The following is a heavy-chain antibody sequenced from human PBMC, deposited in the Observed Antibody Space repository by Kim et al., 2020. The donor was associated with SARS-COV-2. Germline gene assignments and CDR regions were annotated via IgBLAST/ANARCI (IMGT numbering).Heavy chain of an antibody. CDR1: GFTFSTYA. V-gene: IGHV3-23*01. CDR3: AKRLVAGASDY. Sequence: GGSLRLSCAASGFTFSTYAMTWVRQAPGKGLEWVSSITVSGDGTYYADSVKGRFAISRDNSRNRLYLQMNSLRAEDTAVYYCAKRLVAGASDYWGQGTLVTVSP. D-gene: IGHD6-19*01. CDR2: ITVSGDGT. J-gene: IGHJ4*02.